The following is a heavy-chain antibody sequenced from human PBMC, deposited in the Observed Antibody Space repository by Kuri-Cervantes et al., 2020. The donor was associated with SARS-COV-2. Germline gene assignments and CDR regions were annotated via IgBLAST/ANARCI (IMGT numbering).Heavy chain of an antibody. CDR3: ARGPLYSSSWYDWFDP. CDR2: INSDGSST. CDR1: GFTFSSYW. J-gene: IGHJ5*02. V-gene: IGHV3-74*01. D-gene: IGHD6-13*01. Sequence: GESLKISCAASGFTFSSYWMHWVRQAPGKGLVWVSRINSDGSSTSYADSVKGRFTISRDNANNTLYLQMNSLRAEDTAVYYCARGPLYSSSWYDWFDPGAREPWSPSPQ.